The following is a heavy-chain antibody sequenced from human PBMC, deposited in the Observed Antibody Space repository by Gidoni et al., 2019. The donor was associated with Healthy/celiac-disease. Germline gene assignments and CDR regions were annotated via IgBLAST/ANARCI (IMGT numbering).Heavy chain of an antibody. CDR2: ISWNSGSI. J-gene: IGHJ4*02. CDR1: GFTFDDSA. V-gene: IGHV3-9*01. CDR3: AKDAHDYGGNYFDY. D-gene: IGHD4-17*01. Sequence: EVQLVESGGGLVQPGRSLSLSCAASGFTFDDSAMNWVRQAPGKGLAWVSGISWNSGSIGYADSVKGRFTISRDNAKNSRYMQMNRLRAEDTALYYCAKDAHDYGGNYFDYWGQGTLVTVSS.